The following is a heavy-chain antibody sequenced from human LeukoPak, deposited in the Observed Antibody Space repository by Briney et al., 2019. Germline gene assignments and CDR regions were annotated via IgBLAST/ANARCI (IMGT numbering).Heavy chain of an antibody. Sequence: GASVKVSCKASGGTFSSYTISWVRQAPGQGLEWMGRIIPILGIANYAQKFQGRVTITADKSTSTAYMELSSLRSEDTAVYYCARTAGAVVWYYCMDVWGKGTTVTVSS. CDR1: GGTFSSYT. V-gene: IGHV1-69*02. CDR2: IIPILGIA. J-gene: IGHJ6*03. CDR3: ARTAGAVVWYYCMDV. D-gene: IGHD2-2*01.